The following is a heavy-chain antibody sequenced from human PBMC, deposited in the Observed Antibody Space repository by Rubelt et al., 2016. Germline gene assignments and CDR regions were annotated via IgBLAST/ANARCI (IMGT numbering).Heavy chain of an antibody. CDR3: ARDLGSGRDY. J-gene: IGHJ4*02. Sequence: ANIKQDGSEKYYVDSVKGRFTISRDNAKNSLYLQMNSLRAEDTAMYYCARDLGSGRDYWGQGTLVPVSS. D-gene: IGHD2-15*01. V-gene: IGHV3-7*03. CDR2: IKQDGSEK.